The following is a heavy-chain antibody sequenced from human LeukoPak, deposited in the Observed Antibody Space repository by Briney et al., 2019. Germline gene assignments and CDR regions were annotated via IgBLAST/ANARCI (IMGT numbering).Heavy chain of an antibody. J-gene: IGHJ4*02. CDR1: GGSISSGGYY. D-gene: IGHD5-18*01. V-gene: IGHV4-31*03. Sequence: SETLSLTCTVSGGSISSGGYYWSWIRQHPGTGLEWIGYIYYSGSTYYNPSLKSRVTISVDTSKNQFSLKLSSVTAADTAVYYCARVNLEDTAMAYVDYWGQGTLVTVSS. CDR3: ARVNLEDTAMAYVDY. CDR2: IYYSGST.